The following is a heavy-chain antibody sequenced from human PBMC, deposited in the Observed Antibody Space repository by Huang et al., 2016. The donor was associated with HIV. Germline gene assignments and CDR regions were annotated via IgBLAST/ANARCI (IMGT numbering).Heavy chain of an antibody. CDR1: GFAFRSHD. CDR2: SGYGGKNT. CDR3: AKEEAGRFGAFDI. V-gene: IGHV3-30*02. J-gene: IGHJ3*02. D-gene: IGHD3-10*01. Sequence: QLQLVESGGGVVQPGGSLRLSCVASGFAFRSHDMHWVRQAPGKGLECITLSGYGGKNTQDGGSVTGRFTISRDNSKNTLYLQMNSLRPEDTAVYYCAKEEAGRFGAFDIWGQGTMVTVSS.